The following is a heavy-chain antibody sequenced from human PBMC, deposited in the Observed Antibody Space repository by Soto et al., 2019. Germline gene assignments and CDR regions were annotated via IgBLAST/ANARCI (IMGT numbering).Heavy chain of an antibody. D-gene: IGHD3-22*01. V-gene: IGHV3-23*01. J-gene: IGHJ4*02. Sequence: XGSLRLSWSASGFTFSSYAMSWVRQAPGKGLEWVSAISGSGGSTYYADSVKGRFTISRDNSKNTLYLQMNSLRAEDTAVYYCAKDHYYDSSGYWTGFDYWGQGISVTVSS. CDR3: AKDHYYDSSGYWTGFDY. CDR2: ISGSGGST. CDR1: GFTFSSYA.